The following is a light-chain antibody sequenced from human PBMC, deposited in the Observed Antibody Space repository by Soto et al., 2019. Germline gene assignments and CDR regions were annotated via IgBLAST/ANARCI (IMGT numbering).Light chain of an antibody. CDR2: AAS. CDR1: QGISNY. J-gene: IGKJ3*01. CDR3: QKYNSAPLT. V-gene: IGKV1-27*01. Sequence: DIRMTQSPSSLSASVGDRVTITCRASQGISNYLAWYQQKPGKVPKLLIYAASTLQSGVPSRFSGSGSGTDFTLTISSLQPVATYYCQKYNSAPLTFGPGTKVDIK.